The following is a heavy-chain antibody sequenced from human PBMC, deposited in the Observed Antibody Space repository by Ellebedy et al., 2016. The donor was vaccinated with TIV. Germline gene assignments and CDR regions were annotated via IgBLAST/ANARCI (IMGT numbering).Heavy chain of an antibody. CDR2: INPSGGST. D-gene: IGHD6-19*01. J-gene: IGHJ4*02. CDR1: GYTFSSYY. Sequence: ASVKVSCKASGYTFSSYYMHWVRQAPGQGLEWMGIINPSGGSTTYAQNLQGRVTMTRDTSTTTVYMELSNLRPDDTAVYYCARARSSGWLHTPDYWGQGTLVIVSS. V-gene: IGHV1-46*04. CDR3: ARARSSGWLHTPDY.